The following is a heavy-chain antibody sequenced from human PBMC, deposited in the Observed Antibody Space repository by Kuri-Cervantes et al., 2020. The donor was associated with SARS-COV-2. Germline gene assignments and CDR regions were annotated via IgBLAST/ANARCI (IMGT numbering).Heavy chain of an antibody. D-gene: IGHD3-16*02. CDR3: ARDPLGITFGGVIVDAFDI. Sequence: SETLSLTCTVSHGSISSGDYYWSWIRQPPGKGLEWIGYIYYSGSTNYNPSLKSRVTMSVDTSKNQFSLKLSSVTAADTAVYYCARDPLGITFGGVIVDAFDIWGQGTMVTVSS. J-gene: IGHJ3*02. CDR1: HGSISSGDYY. CDR2: IYYSGST. V-gene: IGHV4-61*08.